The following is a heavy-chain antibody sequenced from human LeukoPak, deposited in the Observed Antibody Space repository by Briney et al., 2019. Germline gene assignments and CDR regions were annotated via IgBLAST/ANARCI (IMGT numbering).Heavy chain of an antibody. D-gene: IGHD3-9*01. CDR1: GFTFSSYG. J-gene: IGHJ4*02. CDR3: AKVPPPLRYFDQGYFDY. Sequence: GGSLRLSCAASGFTFSSYGMHWVRQAPGKGLEWVAFIRYDGSNKYYADSVKGRFTISRDNSKNTLYLQMNSLRAEDTAVYYCAKVPPPLRYFDQGYFDYWGQGTLVTVSS. V-gene: IGHV3-30*02. CDR2: IRYDGSNK.